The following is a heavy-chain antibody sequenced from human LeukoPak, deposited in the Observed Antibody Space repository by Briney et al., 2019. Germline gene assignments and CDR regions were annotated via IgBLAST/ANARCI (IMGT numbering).Heavy chain of an antibody. CDR3: ARDVGVGAARPFDP. CDR1: GGSISSSSYY. V-gene: IGHV4-39*07. J-gene: IGHJ5*02. CDR2: IYYSGST. Sequence: SETLSLTCTVSGGSISSSSYYWGWLRQPPGKGLEWIGSIYYSGSTYYNPSLKSRVTISVDTSKNQFSLKLSSVTAADTAVYYCARDVGVGAARPFDPWGQGTLVTVSS. D-gene: IGHD6-6*01.